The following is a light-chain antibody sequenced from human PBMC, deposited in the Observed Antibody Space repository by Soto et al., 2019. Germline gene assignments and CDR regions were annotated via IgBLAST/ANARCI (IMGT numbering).Light chain of an antibody. V-gene: IGKV2-30*01. CDR1: QSLEYSDGNTY. CDR2: KVS. J-gene: IGKJ1*01. Sequence: VVMNQSPLSLPVTLGQPASISCRSSQSLEYSDGNTYLNWFHQRPGQSPRRLIYKVSNRDSGVPDRFSGSGSGTDFTLKISRVEAEDVGIYYCMQNTHWPPRTFGQGTKVEIK. CDR3: MQNTHWPPRT.